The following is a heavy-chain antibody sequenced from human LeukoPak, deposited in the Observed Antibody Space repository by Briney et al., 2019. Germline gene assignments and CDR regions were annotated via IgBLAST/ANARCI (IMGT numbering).Heavy chain of an antibody. D-gene: IGHD6-19*01. CDR2: INHSGTT. CDR1: GGSFTDSY. V-gene: IGHV4-34*01. J-gene: IGHJ4*02. CDR3: AKRSGWYPRWAYFDY. Sequence: SETLSLTCVASGGSFTDSYWTWIRQPPGKGLEWIGEINHSGTTNYKPSLKSRVTISVDTSKNQFSLRLTSVTAADTAVYYCAKRSGWYPRWAYFDYWGQGTLVTVSA.